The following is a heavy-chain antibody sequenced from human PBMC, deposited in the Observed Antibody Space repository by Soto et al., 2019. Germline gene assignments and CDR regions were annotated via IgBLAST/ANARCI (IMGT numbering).Heavy chain of an antibody. CDR3: ASEKAVDSSGWLDP. J-gene: IGHJ5*02. CDR1: SGSFSSYF. Sequence: SETLSLTAAVYSGSFSSYFWSWIPQPTGQGLESIRRVHSSGSTTYNPSLNRRATMSEDTSKTQFSLKMTPVTAAATAVYYCASEKAVDSSGWLDPWGQGTLVTVSS. V-gene: IGHV4-59*10. D-gene: IGHD6-19*01. CDR2: VHSSGST.